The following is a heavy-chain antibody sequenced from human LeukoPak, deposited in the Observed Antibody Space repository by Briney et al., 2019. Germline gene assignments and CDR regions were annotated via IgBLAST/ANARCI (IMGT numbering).Heavy chain of an antibody. CDR1: GFTFGDYA. CDR3: TRCSGGSFPPSRLKYYFDY. V-gene: IGHV3-49*04. J-gene: IGHJ4*02. CDR2: IRSKGYGGTA. Sequence: PGRSLRLSCTASGFTFGDYAMSWVRQAPGKGLEWVGFIRSKGYGGTAEYAASVKGRFTISRDDSKSIAYLQMNSLKTEDTAVYNCTRCSGGSFPPSRLKYYFDYWGQGTLLTVSS. D-gene: IGHD2-15*01.